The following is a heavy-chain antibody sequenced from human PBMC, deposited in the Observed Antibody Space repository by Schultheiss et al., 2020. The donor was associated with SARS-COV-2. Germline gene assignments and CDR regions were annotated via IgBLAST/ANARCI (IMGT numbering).Heavy chain of an antibody. CDR1: GGSISSGGYY. D-gene: IGHD3-3*01. J-gene: IGHJ4*02. CDR2: IYYSGST. V-gene: IGHV4-31*03. Sequence: SQTLSLTCTVSGGSISSGGYYWSWIRQNPGKGLEWIGYIYYSGSTYYNPSLKSRVTISVDTSKNQFSLKLSSVTAADTAVYYCARERGPGAYYDFWSGYYTSENYFDYWGQGTLVTVSS. CDR3: ARERGPGAYYDFWSGYYTSENYFDY.